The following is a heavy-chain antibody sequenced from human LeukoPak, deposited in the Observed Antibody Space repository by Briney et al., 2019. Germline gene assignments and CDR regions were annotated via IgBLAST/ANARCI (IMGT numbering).Heavy chain of an antibody. J-gene: IGHJ4*02. CDR3: TKALGNVRGET. CDR1: GGSFSDSY. Sequence: SETLSLTCGVYGGSFSDSYWGWIRQPPGKGLEWIGEINHSGDTNYHPSLKSRVTISVDSSKNQVSLKLSSVTAADTAVYYCTKALGNVRGETWGQGTLVTVSS. D-gene: IGHD3-10*01. V-gene: IGHV4-34*01. CDR2: INHSGDT.